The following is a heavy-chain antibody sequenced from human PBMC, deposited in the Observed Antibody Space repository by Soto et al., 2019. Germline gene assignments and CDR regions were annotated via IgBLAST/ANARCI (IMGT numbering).Heavy chain of an antibody. Sequence: SEILSLTCSVSGGSISNSICLWGWVRQPPGKGLQWIGSVSHIGSTNYNPSLKSRLTISVGTSKTQSSLRLDSVTAADTAVYYCSRIAVSGPRTGFDYWGQGILVTVSS. CDR2: VSHIGST. CDR1: GGSISNSICL. J-gene: IGHJ4*02. CDR3: SRIAVSGPRTGFDY. V-gene: IGHV4-39*01. D-gene: IGHD6-19*01.